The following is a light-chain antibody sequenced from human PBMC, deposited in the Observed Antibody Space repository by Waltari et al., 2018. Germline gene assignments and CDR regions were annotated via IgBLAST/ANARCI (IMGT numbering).Light chain of an antibody. CDR3: CSYAGSYTWV. J-gene: IGLJ3*02. V-gene: IGLV2-11*01. Sequence: QSALTQPPSASGSPGQSVTISCTGSSSDVGGYNYVSWYQQHPGNAPKLMIYDVSKRPSGVPDRFSGSRSVNTASLTISGLQAEDEADYYCCSYAGSYTWVFGGGTKLTVL. CDR2: DVS. CDR1: SSDVGGYNY.